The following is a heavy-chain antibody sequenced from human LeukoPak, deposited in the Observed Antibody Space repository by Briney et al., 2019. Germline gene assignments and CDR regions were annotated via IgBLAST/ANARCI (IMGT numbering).Heavy chain of an antibody. J-gene: IGHJ3*02. CDR3: ARGGVGADYGDYLGTFDI. CDR2: IYHSGST. CDR1: GGSISSSNW. Sequence: PSGTLSLTCAVSGGSISSSNWWSWVRQPPGKGLEWIGEIYHSGSTNYNPSLKSRVTISVDTSKNQFSLKLSSVTAADTAVYYCARGGVGADYGDYLGTFDIWGQGTMVTVSS. D-gene: IGHD4-17*01. V-gene: IGHV4-4*02.